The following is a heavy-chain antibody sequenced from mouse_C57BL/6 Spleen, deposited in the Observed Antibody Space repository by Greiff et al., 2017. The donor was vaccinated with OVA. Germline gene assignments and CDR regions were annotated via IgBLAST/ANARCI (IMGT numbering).Heavy chain of an antibody. V-gene: IGHV1-82*01. CDR2: IYPGDGDN. CDR1: GYAFSSSW. J-gene: IGHJ4*01. CDR3: ASMDY. Sequence: VKLQEPGPALVKPGASVQISCKASGYAFSSSWMHWVKQRPGKGLEWIGRIYPGDGDNNYNGKFKGKATLTADNSSSTAYMQLSSLTSEDSAVYFCASMDYWGQGTSVTVSS.